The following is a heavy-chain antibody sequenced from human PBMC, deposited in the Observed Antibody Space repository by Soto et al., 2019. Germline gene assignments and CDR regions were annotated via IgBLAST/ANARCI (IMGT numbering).Heavy chain of an antibody. D-gene: IGHD6-13*01. CDR1: GGSIRSYD. J-gene: IGHJ3*01. Sequence: SETLSLPCTVSGGSIRSYDWHWIRQSAGKGLEWIGRINTSGATNYNPSLKSRVTMLLDRSKNQFSLTLHSVTAADTALYFCASLYSNSWPFDFWGQGTLVTVSS. CDR3: ASLYSNSWPFDF. V-gene: IGHV4-4*07. CDR2: INTSGAT.